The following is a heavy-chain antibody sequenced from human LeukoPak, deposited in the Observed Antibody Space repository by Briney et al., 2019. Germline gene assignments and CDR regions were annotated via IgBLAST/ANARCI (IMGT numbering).Heavy chain of an antibody. CDR3: ARQYYGSGSYP. CDR2: INHSGST. V-gene: IGHV4-34*01. CDR1: GGSFSGYY. D-gene: IGHD3-10*01. J-gene: IGHJ5*02. Sequence: SETLSLTCAVYGGSFSGYYWSWIRQPPGKGLEWIGEINHSGSTNYNPSLKSRVTISVDTSKNQFSLKLSSVTAADTAVYYCARQYYGSGSYPWGQGTLVTVSS.